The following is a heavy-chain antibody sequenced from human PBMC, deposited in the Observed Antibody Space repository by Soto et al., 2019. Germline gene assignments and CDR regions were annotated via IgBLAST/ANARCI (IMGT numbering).Heavy chain of an antibody. V-gene: IGHV4-59*08. CDR3: ARHPTYYDLLRGYSPNNWFDP. CDR2: IYYSGST. CDR1: GGSISSYY. Sequence: QVQLQESGPGLVKPSETLSLTCTVSGGSISSYYWSWIRQPPGKGLEWIGYIYYSGSTNYNPSLKSRVTMSVDTSKNQFPLKLSSVPAADTAMYYCARHPTYYDLLRGYSPNNWFDPWGQGTLVTVSS. D-gene: IGHD3-3*01. J-gene: IGHJ5*02.